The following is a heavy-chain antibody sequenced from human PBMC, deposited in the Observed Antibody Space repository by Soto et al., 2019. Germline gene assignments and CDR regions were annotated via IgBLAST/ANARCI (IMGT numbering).Heavy chain of an antibody. CDR1: GGTFSSYA. V-gene: IGHV1-69*01. J-gene: IGHJ3*02. CDR2: IIPIFGIA. D-gene: IGHD2-2*01. CDR3: ARGFRAAIVVVPAASHDAFDI. Sequence: QVQLVQSGAEVKKPGSSVKVSCKASGGTFSSYAISWVRQAPGQGLEWMGGIIPIFGIANYAQKFQGRVTITADESTSTAYMELSSLRSEDTAVYYCARGFRAAIVVVPAASHDAFDIWSQGTMVTVSS.